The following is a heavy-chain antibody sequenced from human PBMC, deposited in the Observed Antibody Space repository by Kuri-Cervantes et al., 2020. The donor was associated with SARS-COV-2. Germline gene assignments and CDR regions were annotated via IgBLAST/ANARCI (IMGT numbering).Heavy chain of an antibody. CDR1: GYSISSGYY. CDR2: IYHSGST. D-gene: IGHD3-10*01. J-gene: IGHJ6*03. CDR3: ARITMVRGVIYMDV. V-gene: IGHV4-38-2*01. Sequence: SQTLSLTCAVSGYSISSGYYWGWIRQPPGKGLEWIGSIYHSGSTYYNPSPKSRVTISVDTSKNQFSLKLSSVTAADTAVYYCARITMVRGVIYMDVWGKGTTVTVSS.